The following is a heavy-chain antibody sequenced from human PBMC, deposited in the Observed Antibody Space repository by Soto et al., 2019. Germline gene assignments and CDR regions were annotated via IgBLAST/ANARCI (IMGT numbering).Heavy chain of an antibody. D-gene: IGHD3-3*01. CDR3: AREKGPQVELLSDIPKGGFDY. V-gene: IGHV3-21*06. CDR1: GFSFRSYT. CDR2: ITGSSSYE. Sequence: EVQLVESGGGLVKPGGSLRLSCAASGFSFRSYTLHWFRQAPGGGLEWVSSITGSSSYEFYADSVKGRFTISRDNDDNLLFLQVDNLRAEYTALYFCAREKGPQVELLSDIPKGGFDYWGQGTLVSVSS. J-gene: IGHJ4*02.